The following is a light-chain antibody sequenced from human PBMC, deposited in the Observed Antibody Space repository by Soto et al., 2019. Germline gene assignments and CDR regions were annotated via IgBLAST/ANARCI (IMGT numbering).Light chain of an antibody. CDR3: SSYTSSSTYV. CDR1: SSDVGSYNR. J-gene: IGLJ1*01. CDR2: EVN. V-gene: IGLV2-18*02. Sequence: QSALTQPPSVSGSPGQSVTISCTGTSSDVGSYNRVSWYQQPPGTAPKLMIYEVNNRPSGVPDRFSGSKSGNTASLTISGLQAEDEADYYCSSYTSSSTYVFGTGTKVNVL.